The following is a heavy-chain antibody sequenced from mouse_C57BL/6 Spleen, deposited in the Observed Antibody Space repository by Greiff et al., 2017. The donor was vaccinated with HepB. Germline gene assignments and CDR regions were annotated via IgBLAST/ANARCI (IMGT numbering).Heavy chain of an antibody. J-gene: IGHJ1*03. D-gene: IGHD2-2*01. CDR1: GFSLTSYG. Sequence: VKVVESGPGLVQPSQSLSITCTVSGFSLTSYGVHWVRQSPGKGLEWLGVIWRGGSTDYNAAFMSRLSITKDNSKSQVFFKMNSLQADDTAIYYCANYYGYDGGYFDVWGTGTTVTVSS. CDR3: ANYYGYDGGYFDV. V-gene: IGHV2-5*01. CDR2: IWRGGST.